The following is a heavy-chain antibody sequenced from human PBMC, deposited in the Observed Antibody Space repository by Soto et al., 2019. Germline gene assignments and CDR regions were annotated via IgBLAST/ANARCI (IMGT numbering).Heavy chain of an antibody. Sequence: QVQLVESGGGLVKPGGSLRLSCAASGFTFSDYYMSWIRRAPGKGLEWVSYISSSGSAIYYADSVKGRFTISRDNAKNSLYLQMNRLRAEDTAVYFCVYCSGGSCYSRGAGYWGQGTLVTVSS. CDR2: ISSSGSAI. CDR1: GFTFSDYY. J-gene: IGHJ4*02. CDR3: VYCSGGSCYSRGAGY. V-gene: IGHV3-11*01. D-gene: IGHD2-15*01.